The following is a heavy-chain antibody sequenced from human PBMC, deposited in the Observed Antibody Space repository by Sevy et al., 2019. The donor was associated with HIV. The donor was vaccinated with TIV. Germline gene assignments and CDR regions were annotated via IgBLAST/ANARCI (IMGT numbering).Heavy chain of an antibody. CDR3: ARGATNYYYGMDV. D-gene: IGHD3-16*01. CDR1: GDSISGYY. Sequence: SEILSLTCTVSGDSISGYYWNWIRQPPGKGLEWIGYLYYSGRTNYNPSLKSRVTISVDTSKNQFSLKLTSLTAADTAVYYCARGATNYYYGMDVWGQGTTVTVSS. V-gene: IGHV4-59*01. CDR2: LYYSGRT. J-gene: IGHJ6*02.